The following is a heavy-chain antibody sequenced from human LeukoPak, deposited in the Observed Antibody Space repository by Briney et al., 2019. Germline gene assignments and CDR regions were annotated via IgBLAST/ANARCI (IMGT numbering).Heavy chain of an antibody. CDR1: GASISSYY. D-gene: IGHD3-22*01. CDR2: IYYSGST. CDR3: ARHQDSYYYDSSGLDY. Sequence: SETLSLTCTVSGASISSYYWVWIRRPPGKGLEGIEYIYYSGSTNYNPPLKSRGTISVDTSKNQFCLMLSSVTAADTAVYYCARHQDSYYYDSSGLDYWGQGTLVTVSS. V-gene: IGHV4-59*01. J-gene: IGHJ4*02.